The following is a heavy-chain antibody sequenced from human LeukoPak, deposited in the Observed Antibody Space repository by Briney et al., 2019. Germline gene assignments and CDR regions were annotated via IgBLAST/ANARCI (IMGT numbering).Heavy chain of an antibody. CDR2: IYYSGST. V-gene: IGHV4-59*01. CDR1: GGPISSYY. CDR3: ARAGSGWSQIDY. D-gene: IGHD6-19*01. J-gene: IGHJ4*02. Sequence: PSETLSLTCTVSGGPISSYYWSWIRQPPGKGLEWIGYIYYSGSTNYNPSLKSRVTISVDTSKNQFSLKLSSVTAADTAVYYCARAGSGWSQIDYWGQGTLVTVSS.